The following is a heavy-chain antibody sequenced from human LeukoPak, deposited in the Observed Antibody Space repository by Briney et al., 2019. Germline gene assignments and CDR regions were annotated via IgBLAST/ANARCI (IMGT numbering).Heavy chain of an antibody. V-gene: IGHV1-69*13. CDR1: GGTFSSYA. J-gene: IGHJ3*02. CDR2: IIPIFGTA. Sequence: SVKVSCKASGGTFSSYAISWVRQALGQGLEWMGGIIPIFGTANYAQKFQGRVTITADESTSTAYMELSSLRSEDTAVYYCARDPNWGSGRAFDIWGQGTMVTVPS. D-gene: IGHD7-27*01. CDR3: ARDPNWGSGRAFDI.